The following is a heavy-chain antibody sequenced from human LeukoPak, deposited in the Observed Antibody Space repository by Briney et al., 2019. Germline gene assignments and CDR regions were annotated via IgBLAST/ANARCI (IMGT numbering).Heavy chain of an antibody. CDR3: ASESGTYCGGDCYSGLYYYYYGMDV. J-gene: IGHJ6*02. Sequence: MRSETLSLTCPVSGGSISSSSYYWGWIRQPPGKGLEWIGSIYYSGSTYYNPSLKSRVTISVDTSKNQFSLKLSSVTAADTAVYYCASESGTYCGGDCYSGLYYYYYGMDVWGQGTTVTVSS. D-gene: IGHD2-21*02. CDR1: GGSISSSSYY. CDR2: IYYSGST. V-gene: IGHV4-39*01.